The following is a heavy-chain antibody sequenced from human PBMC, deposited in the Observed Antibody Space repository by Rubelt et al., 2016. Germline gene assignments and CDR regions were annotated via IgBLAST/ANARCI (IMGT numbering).Heavy chain of an antibody. D-gene: IGHD3-3*01. CDR3: ARGRITIFGVDSPLIDP. V-gene: IGHV4-34*01. J-gene: IGHJ5*02. CDR2: INYSGST. Sequence: QVQLQQWGAGLLKPSETLSLTCAVSGGSFSGYYWSFIRQSPGKRLEWIGEINYSGSTNYNPSLKSRVTISVDTSKNQLARKLSSLTAAETAVDYCARGRITIFGVDSPLIDPWGQGTLVTVSS. CDR1: GGSFSGYY.